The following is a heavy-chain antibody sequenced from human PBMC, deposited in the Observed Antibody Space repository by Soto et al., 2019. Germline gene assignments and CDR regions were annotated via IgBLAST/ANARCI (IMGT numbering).Heavy chain of an antibody. D-gene: IGHD3-3*01. V-gene: IGHV3-30-3*01. CDR1: GLTFSSYA. CDR3: ARGGLRFFEWLAYGRDV. Sequence: QVQLVESGGGVVHPGWSLRLSCAASGLTFSSYAMHWVRQAPGKGLEWVAVISYDGSNKYYADSVKGRFTISRDNSKNTLYLQMNSLRAEDTAVYYCARGGLRFFEWLAYGRDVWGQGTTVTVSS. J-gene: IGHJ6*02. CDR2: ISYDGSNK.